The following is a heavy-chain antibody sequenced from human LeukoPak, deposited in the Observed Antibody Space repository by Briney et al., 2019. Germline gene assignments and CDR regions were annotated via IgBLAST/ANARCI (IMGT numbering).Heavy chain of an antibody. CDR2: ISVYSGNT. V-gene: IGHV1-18*01. J-gene: IGHJ4*02. CDR3: ARDDILTGYYPYYFDY. CDR1: GYTFTNYG. D-gene: IGHD3-9*01. Sequence: ASVKVSCKASGYTFTNYGISWVRQAPGQELEWMGWISVYSGNTNYAQKFQGRVTMTTDTSTSTAYMELRSLRSDDTAVYSCARDDILTGYYPYYFDYWGQGTLVTVSS.